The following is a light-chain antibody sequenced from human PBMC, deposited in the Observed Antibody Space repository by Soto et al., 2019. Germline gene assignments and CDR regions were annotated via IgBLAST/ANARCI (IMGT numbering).Light chain of an antibody. CDR2: ETS. V-gene: IGKV3-20*01. Sequence: EIVLTQSPGTLSLSPGERATLSCRASQSVSAGYFAWYQQKPGQAPRLLMYETSSRTTGTPDRFSGSGSGTDFTLTTSRLEPEDFAVYYCQQYGNSPTFGQGTKVDIK. CDR3: QQYGNSPT. CDR1: QSVSAGY. J-gene: IGKJ1*01.